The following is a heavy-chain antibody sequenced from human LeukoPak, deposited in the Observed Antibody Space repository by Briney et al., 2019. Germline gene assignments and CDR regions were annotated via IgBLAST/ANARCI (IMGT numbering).Heavy chain of an antibody. J-gene: IGHJ4*02. Sequence: AGGSLRLSCAASGFTFSSYWMHWVRQAPGKGLVWVSRINSDGSSTSYADSVKGRFTISRDNVKNTLYLQMNSLRAEDTAVYYCARYRSGYDRRMDYWGQGTLVTVSS. V-gene: IGHV3-74*01. CDR2: INSDGSST. D-gene: IGHD5-12*01. CDR3: ARYRSGYDRRMDY. CDR1: GFTFSSYW.